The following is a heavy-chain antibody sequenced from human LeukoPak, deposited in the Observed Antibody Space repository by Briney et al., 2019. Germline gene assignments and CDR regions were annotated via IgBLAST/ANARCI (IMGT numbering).Heavy chain of an antibody. Sequence: PSETLSLTCTVSGGSITSSSYYWDWIRQPPGKGLEWIGSIYYSGSTYYNSSLKSRVTISVDTSKNQFSLKLNSVTAADTAVYYCARDITWNPPLLDYWGQGALVTVSS. V-gene: IGHV4-39*07. D-gene: IGHD1-1*01. J-gene: IGHJ4*02. CDR2: IYYSGST. CDR1: GGSITSSSYY. CDR3: ARDITWNPPLLDY.